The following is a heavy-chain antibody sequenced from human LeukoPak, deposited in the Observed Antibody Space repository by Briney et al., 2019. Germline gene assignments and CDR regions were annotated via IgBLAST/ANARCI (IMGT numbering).Heavy chain of an antibody. V-gene: IGHV4-31*03. D-gene: IGHD3-9*01. J-gene: IGHJ5*02. CDR3: AREVRRSLTGYYYGFDP. CDR1: GGCISSGGYY. CDR2: IYYSGST. Sequence: SETLSLTCTVSGGCISSGGYYWSWIRQHPGKGLEWIGYIYYSGSTYYNPSLKSRVTISVDTSKNQFSLKLSSVTAADTAVYYCAREVRRSLTGYYYGFDPWGQGTLVTVSS.